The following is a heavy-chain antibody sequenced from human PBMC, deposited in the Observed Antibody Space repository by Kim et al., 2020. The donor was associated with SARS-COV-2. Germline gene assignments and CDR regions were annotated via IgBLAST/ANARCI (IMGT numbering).Heavy chain of an antibody. D-gene: IGHD3-22*01. CDR3: ARDVRHDSSGSITPYYFDD. J-gene: IGHJ4*02. CDR1: GFTFSDYY. CDR2: ISSSGSTI. Sequence: LSLTCAASGFTFSDYYMSWIRQAPGKGLEWVSYISSSGSTIYYADSVKGRFTISRDNAKNSLYLQMNSLRAEDTAVYYCARDVRHDSSGSITPYYFDDWGQGTLVTVSS. V-gene: IGHV3-11*01.